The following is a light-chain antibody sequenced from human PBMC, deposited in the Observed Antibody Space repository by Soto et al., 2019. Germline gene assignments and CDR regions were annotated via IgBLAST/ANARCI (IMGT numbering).Light chain of an antibody. V-gene: IGKV1-39*01. CDR2: ASS. CDR3: QQTYSTPIT. J-gene: IGKJ5*01. CDR1: QTISSS. Sequence: DIQMTQSPSSLSASVGDRVTITCRASQTISSSLNWYQQRPGKAPNLLIYASSSLQSGVPPRFSGSGSATDFTLTISSLQPEDFATYYCQQTYSTPITFGQGTRLEIK.